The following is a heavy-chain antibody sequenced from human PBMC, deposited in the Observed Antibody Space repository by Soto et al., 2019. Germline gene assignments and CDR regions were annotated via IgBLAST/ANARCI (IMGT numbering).Heavy chain of an antibody. CDR3: AKDVVRSGDSSGWAGAYYYYGMDV. J-gene: IGHJ6*02. D-gene: IGHD6-19*01. Sequence: GGSLRLSCAASGFTFSSYGMHWVRQAPGKGLEWVAVISYDGSNKYYADSVKGRFTISRDNSKNTLYLQMNSLRAEDTAVYYCAKDVVRSGDSSGWAGAYYYYGMDVWGQGTTVTVSS. V-gene: IGHV3-30*18. CDR1: GFTFSSYG. CDR2: ISYDGSNK.